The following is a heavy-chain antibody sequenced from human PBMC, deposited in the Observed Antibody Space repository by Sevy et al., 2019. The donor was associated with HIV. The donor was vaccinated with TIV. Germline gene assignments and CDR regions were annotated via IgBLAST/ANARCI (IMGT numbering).Heavy chain of an antibody. CDR3: TRDLAAARRPVPLDY. CDR1: GFTFGDYA. D-gene: IGHD6-6*01. Sequence: GSLRLSCTASGFTFGDYAMSWVRQAPGKGLEWVGFIRSKAYGGTTEYAASVKGRFTISRDDSKSIAYLQMNSLKTEDTAVYYCTRDLAAARRPVPLDYWGQGTLVTVSS. J-gene: IGHJ4*02. CDR2: IRSKAYGGTT. V-gene: IGHV3-49*04.